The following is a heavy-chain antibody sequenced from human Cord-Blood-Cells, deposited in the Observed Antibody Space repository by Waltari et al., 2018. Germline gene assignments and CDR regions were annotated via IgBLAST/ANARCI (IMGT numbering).Heavy chain of an antibody. CDR1: GGSFSGYY. CDR3: ARFRGSGSYWYFDL. CDR2: INHSGST. Sequence: QVQLQQWGAGLLKPSETLSLTCAVYGGSFSGYYWSWIRQPPGKGLEWIGEINHSGSTNSNPSRKSGVTISVDASKNQFSLKLSSVTAADTAVYYCARFRGSGSYWYFDLWGRGTLVTVSS. J-gene: IGHJ2*01. V-gene: IGHV4-34*01. D-gene: IGHD3-10*01.